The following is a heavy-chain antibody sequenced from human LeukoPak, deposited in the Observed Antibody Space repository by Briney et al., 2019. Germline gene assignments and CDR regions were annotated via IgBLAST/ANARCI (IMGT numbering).Heavy chain of an antibody. CDR3: ARDNLGYCSGGSCYSVWFDP. Sequence: PSETLSLTCTVSGGSISSYYWSWIRQPPGKGLEWIGYIYYSGSTNYNPSLKSRVTISVDTSKNQFSLKLSSVTAADTAVYYCARDNLGYCSGGSCYSVWFDPWGQGTLVTVSS. CDR1: GGSISSYY. V-gene: IGHV4-59*01. D-gene: IGHD2-15*01. CDR2: IYYSGST. J-gene: IGHJ5*02.